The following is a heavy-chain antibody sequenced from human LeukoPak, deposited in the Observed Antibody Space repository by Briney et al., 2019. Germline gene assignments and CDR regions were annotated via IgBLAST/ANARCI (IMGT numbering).Heavy chain of an antibody. J-gene: IGHJ5*02. V-gene: IGHV4-59*08. CDR3: ARRQASSGWPNWFDP. CDR2: ISYSGIT. D-gene: IGHD6-19*01. CDR1: GVSISDYY. Sequence: ETLSLTCTVSGVSISDYYWSWIRQPPGRGLEWIGYISYSGITNYNPSLKSRVTFSADTSKNQFSLKLSSVTAADTAAYYCARRQASSGWPNWFDPWGQGTLVTVSS.